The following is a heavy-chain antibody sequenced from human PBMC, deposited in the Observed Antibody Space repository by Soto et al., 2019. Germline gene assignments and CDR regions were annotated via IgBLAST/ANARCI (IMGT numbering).Heavy chain of an antibody. CDR2: IYYTGST. D-gene: IGHD3-22*01. Sequence: KASETLSLTCTVSGGSISNGGYYWTWIRQHPEKGLGCIGHIYYTGSTFYNPSLKGRVSMSVDTSKNQFSLKLTSVTAADTALYYCARNQISYYDNMNGSLYYFDCWGQGTLVTVSS. CDR1: GGSISNGGYY. V-gene: IGHV4-31*03. J-gene: IGHJ4*02. CDR3: ARNQISYYDNMNGSLYYFDC.